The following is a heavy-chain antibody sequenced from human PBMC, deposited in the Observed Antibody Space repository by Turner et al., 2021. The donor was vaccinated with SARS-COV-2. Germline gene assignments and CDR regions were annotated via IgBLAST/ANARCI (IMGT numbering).Heavy chain of an antibody. D-gene: IGHD4-4*01. CDR3: ARAVGMAASTRPNSGDSNAHRWFDF. CDR1: GGSFSGYL. V-gene: IGHV4-34*01. CDR2: INHRGTT. Sequence: QVQLQQWGAGLLKPSETLSLTCGVYGGSFSGYLWSWVRQPPGKGPEWFGEINHRGTTNANPSLKSRVTISVDTSKNQFSLNVTSVTPADTAVYYCARAVGMAASTRPNSGDSNAHRWFDFWGQGTLVTVSS. J-gene: IGHJ5*01.